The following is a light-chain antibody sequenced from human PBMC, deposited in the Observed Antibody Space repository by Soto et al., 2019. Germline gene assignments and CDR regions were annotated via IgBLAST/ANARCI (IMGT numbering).Light chain of an antibody. CDR1: SSDVGGYNY. V-gene: IGLV2-14*01. CDR2: EVT. Sequence: QSALTQPASVSGSPGQSITISCTGTSSDVGGYNYVSWYQQRPGKAPKFMIYEVTNRPSGVSNRFSGSKSGNTASLTISGPQAEDEADYYCASYTSRGTRVFGTGTKLTVL. J-gene: IGLJ1*01. CDR3: ASYTSRGTRV.